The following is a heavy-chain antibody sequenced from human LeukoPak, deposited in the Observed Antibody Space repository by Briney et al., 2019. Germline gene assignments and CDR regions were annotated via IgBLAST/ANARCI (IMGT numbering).Heavy chain of an antibody. CDR1: GYTFTGYY. CDR2: INPNSGGT. Sequence: GASVKVSCKAPGYTFTGYYMHWVRQAPGQGLEWMGRINPNSGGTNYAQKFQGRVTMTRDTSISTAYMELGRLRSDGTAVYYCARVGYYGSGSYPPDYWGQGTLVTVSS. J-gene: IGHJ4*02. D-gene: IGHD3-10*01. CDR3: ARVGYYGSGSYPPDY. V-gene: IGHV1-2*06.